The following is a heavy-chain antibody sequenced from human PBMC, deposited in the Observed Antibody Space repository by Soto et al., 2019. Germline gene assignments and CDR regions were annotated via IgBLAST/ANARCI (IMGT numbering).Heavy chain of an antibody. D-gene: IGHD5-12*01. Sequence: PGGSLRLSCAASGFTFSSYGMHWVRQAPGKGLEWVAVISYDGSNKYYADSVKGRFTISRDNPKNTLYLQMNSLRAEDTAVYYCAKSKGLRSQYFDYWGQGTLVTVSS. CDR2: ISYDGSNK. CDR1: GFTFSSYG. CDR3: AKSKGLRSQYFDY. V-gene: IGHV3-30*18. J-gene: IGHJ4*02.